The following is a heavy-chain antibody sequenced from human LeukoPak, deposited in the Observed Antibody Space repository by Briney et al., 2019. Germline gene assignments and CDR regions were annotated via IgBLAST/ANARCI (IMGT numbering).Heavy chain of an antibody. CDR3: AASTKHTAMVDY. V-gene: IGHV3-21*01. CDR2: IGSSSSYI. CDR1: GLTFSNFA. J-gene: IGHJ4*02. D-gene: IGHD5-18*01. Sequence: GGSLRLSCAASGLTFSNFAMSWVRQAPGKGLEWVSSIGSSSSYIYYADSVKGRFTISRDNAENSLHLQMNSLRAEDTAVYYCAASTKHTAMVDYWGQGTLVTVSS.